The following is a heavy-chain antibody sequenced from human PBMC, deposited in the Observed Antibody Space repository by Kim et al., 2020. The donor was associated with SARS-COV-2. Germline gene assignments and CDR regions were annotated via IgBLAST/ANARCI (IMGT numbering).Heavy chain of an antibody. CDR1: GFTFSSYA. Sequence: GGSLRLSCAASGFTFSSYAMHWVRQAPGKGLEWVAVISYDGSNKYYADSVKGRFTISRDNSKNTLYLQMNSLRAEDTAVYYCARGGYCSGGSCFGFDYWGQGPLVTVSS. CDR2: ISYDGSNK. CDR3: ARGGYCSGGSCFGFDY. J-gene: IGHJ4*02. V-gene: IGHV3-30-3*01. D-gene: IGHD2-15*01.